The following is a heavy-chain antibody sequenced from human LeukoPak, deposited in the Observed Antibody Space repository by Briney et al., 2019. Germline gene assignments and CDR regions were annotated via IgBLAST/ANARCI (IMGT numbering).Heavy chain of an antibody. CDR3: ATKENYDFWSGYYIVGAFDI. CDR2: FDPEDGET. D-gene: IGHD3-3*01. Sequence: GASVKVSCKVSGYTLTELSMHWVRQAPGKGLEWMGGFDPEDGETIYAQKFQGRVTMTEDTSTDTAYMELSSLRSEDTAVYYCATKENYDFWSGYYIVGAFDIWGQGTMVTVSS. CDR1: GYTLTELS. J-gene: IGHJ3*02. V-gene: IGHV1-24*01.